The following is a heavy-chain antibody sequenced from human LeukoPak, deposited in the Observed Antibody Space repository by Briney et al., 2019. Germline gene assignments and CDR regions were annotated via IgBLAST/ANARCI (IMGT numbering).Heavy chain of an antibody. J-gene: IGHJ4*02. V-gene: IGHV3-30*02. CDR2: IRYDGSNK. CDR3: AKAQQLVGEYYFDY. D-gene: IGHD6-6*01. Sequence: GGSLRLSCAASGFTFSSYGMHWVRQAPGKGLEWVAFIRYDGSNKYYADSVKGRFTISRDNSKNTLYLQMNSLRAEDTAVYYCAKAQQLVGEYYFDYWGQGTLVTVSS. CDR1: GFTFSSYG.